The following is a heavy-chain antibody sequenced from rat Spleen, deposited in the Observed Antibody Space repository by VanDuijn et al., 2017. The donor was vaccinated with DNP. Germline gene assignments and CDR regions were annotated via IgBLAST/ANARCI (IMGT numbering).Heavy chain of an antibody. CDR3: TRARTMMVISWFAY. CDR1: GFTFSNFP. CDR2: INTSGNNT. V-gene: IGHV5-46*01. Sequence: EVQLVESGGGLVQPGRSMKLSCAASGFTFSNFPMAWIRQAPTKGLEWVATINTSGNNTYYRDSVKGRFTISRDNAKGTLYLQMNSLRSEDTATYYCTRARTMMVISWFAYWGQGTLVTVSS. D-gene: IGHD1-12*03. J-gene: IGHJ3*01.